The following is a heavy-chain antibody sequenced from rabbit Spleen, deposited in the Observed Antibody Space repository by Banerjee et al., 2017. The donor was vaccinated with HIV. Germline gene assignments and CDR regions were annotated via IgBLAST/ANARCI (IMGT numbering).Heavy chain of an antibody. CDR2: IDPVFGIT. J-gene: IGHJ4*01. Sequence: QLVESRGGLVQPGGSLKLSCTASGFSLSSYYMNWVRQAPGKGLEWIGYIDPVFGITYYANWVNGRFSISRENAQNTVFLQMTSLTAADTATYFCARDGAGGSYFDLWGQGTLVTVS. D-gene: IGHD8-1*01. CDR1: GFSLSSYY. CDR3: ARDGAGGSYFDL. V-gene: IGHV1S7*01.